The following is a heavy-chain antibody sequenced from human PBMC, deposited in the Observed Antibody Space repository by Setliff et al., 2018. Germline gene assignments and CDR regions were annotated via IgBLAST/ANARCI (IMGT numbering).Heavy chain of an antibody. V-gene: IGHV1-69*06. J-gene: IGHJ3*02. Sequence: SVKVSCKASGGTFSSYDISWVRQAPGQGLEWMGRIIPIFGTANYAQKFQGRVTITADKSTSTAYMELSRLRSEDTAVYYCARRMWELRSDAFDIWGQGTMVTVSS. CDR3: ARRMWELRSDAFDI. CDR2: IIPIFGTA. CDR1: GGTFSSYD. D-gene: IGHD1-26*01.